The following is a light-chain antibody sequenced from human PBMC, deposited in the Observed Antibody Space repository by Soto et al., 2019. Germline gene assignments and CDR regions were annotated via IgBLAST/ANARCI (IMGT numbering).Light chain of an antibody. Sequence: DIVMTQSPDSLAVSLGERATINCKSSQNILYSSNNNNYLAWYQQKPGQPPRLLIYWASTREFGVPDRFSGRWAGTDFTLTISILQAEDVAVYYCQQFYSTPYTFVPGTKLEI. J-gene: IGKJ2*01. CDR3: QQFYSTPYT. V-gene: IGKV4-1*01. CDR1: QNILYSSNNNNY. CDR2: WAS.